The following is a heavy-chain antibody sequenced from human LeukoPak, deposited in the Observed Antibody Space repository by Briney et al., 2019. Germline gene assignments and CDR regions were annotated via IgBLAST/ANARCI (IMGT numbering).Heavy chain of an antibody. V-gene: IGHV3-48*01. D-gene: IGHD6-13*01. J-gene: IGHJ6*03. CDR3: AREPGIYYYYMDV. CDR1: GFTFSSYE. CDR2: ISSSSSTI. Sequence: PGGSLRLSCAASGFTFSSYEMNWVRQAPGKGLEWVSYISSSSSTIYYADSVKGRFTISRDNAKNSLYLQMNSLRAEDTAVYYCAREPGIYYYYMDVWGKGTTVTVSS.